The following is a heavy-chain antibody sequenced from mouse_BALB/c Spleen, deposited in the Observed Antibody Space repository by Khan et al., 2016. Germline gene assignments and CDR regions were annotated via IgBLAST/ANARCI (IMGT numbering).Heavy chain of an antibody. D-gene: IGHD2-2*01. J-gene: IGHJ3*01. CDR2: IWRGGST. CDR1: GFSLTTYG. Sequence: QMQLQQSGPSLVQPSQSLSITCTVSGFSLTTYGVHWVRQSPGKGLEWLGVIWRGGSTDYNAAFMSRLSITKDNSKSQVFFKMNSLQADDTAIYXCAKVDYYGSDGAWFTYWGQGSLVTIPA. CDR3: AKVDYYGSDGAWFTY. V-gene: IGHV2-5-1*01.